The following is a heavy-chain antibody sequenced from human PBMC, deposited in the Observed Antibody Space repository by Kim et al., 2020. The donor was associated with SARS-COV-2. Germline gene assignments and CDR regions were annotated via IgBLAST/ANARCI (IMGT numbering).Heavy chain of an antibody. D-gene: IGHD2-15*01. CDR2: ISGSGGII. J-gene: IGHJ4*02. V-gene: IGHV3-23*01. CDR3: AREGDVVVAATGFDF. CDR1: GFTFSNNA. Sequence: GGSLRLSCAASGFTFSNNAMNWVRQAPGKGLEWVSGISGSGGIINYADSVKGRFTISRDNSKNTLYLQMNSLRVEDTAVYYCAREGDVVVAATGFDFWGQGTLVPVSS.